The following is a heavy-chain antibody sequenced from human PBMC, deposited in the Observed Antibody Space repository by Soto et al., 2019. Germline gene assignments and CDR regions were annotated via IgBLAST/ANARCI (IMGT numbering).Heavy chain of an antibody. D-gene: IGHD2-2*01. CDR1: GFTFSRHA. CDR3: ARGGTPSWHGLDY. CDR2: LSDSGGSI. V-gene: IGHV3-23*01. Sequence: GGSLRLSCTASGFTFSRHAMTWVRQAPGKGLEWVSGLSDSGGSIYYTDSVKGRFTISRDNSMNTLYLQMNTLRAEDTAVYYCARGGTPSWHGLDYWGQGTPVTVSS. J-gene: IGHJ4*02.